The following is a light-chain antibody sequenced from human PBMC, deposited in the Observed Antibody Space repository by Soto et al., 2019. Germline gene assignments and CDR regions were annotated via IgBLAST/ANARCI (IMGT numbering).Light chain of an antibody. CDR1: QGISNF. CDR3: QKYSRVIT. Sequence: DIQITQSPSSLSASVGDRVTITCRASQGISNFLAWYQQKPGKVPKLLISAASTLQSGVPSRFSGSGSGTDFTLTLTSLQPDDVATYYCQKYSRVITFGQGTRLEIK. CDR2: AAS. J-gene: IGKJ5*01. V-gene: IGKV1-27*01.